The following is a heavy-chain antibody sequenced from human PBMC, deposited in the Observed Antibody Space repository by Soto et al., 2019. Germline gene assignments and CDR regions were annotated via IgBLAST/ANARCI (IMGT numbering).Heavy chain of an antibody. D-gene: IGHD1-26*01. V-gene: IGHV1-8*01. CDR3: ARVRGPWYSGSYRYDY. CDR2: MNPNSGNT. Sequence: QVQLVQSGAEVKKPGASVKVSCKASGYTFTSYDINWVRQATGQGLEWMGWMNPNSGNTGYAQKFQGRVTMTRNTSISTAYMELSSLRSEDTAVYYCARVRGPWYSGSYRYDYWGQGPLVTVSS. J-gene: IGHJ4*02. CDR1: GYTFTSYD.